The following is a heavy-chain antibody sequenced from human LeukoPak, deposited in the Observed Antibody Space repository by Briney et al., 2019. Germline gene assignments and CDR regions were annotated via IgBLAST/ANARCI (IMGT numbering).Heavy chain of an antibody. CDR2: IRYDGSSK. D-gene: IGHD3-3*01. CDR1: NG. V-gene: IGHV3-30*02. J-gene: IGHJ4*02. Sequence: GGSLRLSCAASNGMHWVRQSPGKGLEWVAFIRYDGSSKYYADSVKGRFTISRDNSKNTLYLQMNSLRGEDTAVYYCAKAELGVDTFFDYWGQGTLVTVSS. CDR3: AKAELGVDTFFDY.